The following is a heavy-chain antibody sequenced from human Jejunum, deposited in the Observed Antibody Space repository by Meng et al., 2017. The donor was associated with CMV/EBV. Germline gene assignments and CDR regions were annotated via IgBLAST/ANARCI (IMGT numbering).Heavy chain of an antibody. J-gene: IGHJ4*02. CDR2: IKGSGHER. Sequence: CSSSGFDFSSYAMRWVRQAPGKGLGWVSSIKGSGHERYYADSVRGRFTISRDNYKSTLYLQMNNLRADDTAVYYCANPNYYDSNGAYWGQGTLVTVSS. CDR1: GFDFSSYA. V-gene: IGHV3-23*01. CDR3: ANPNYYDSNGAY. D-gene: IGHD3-22*01.